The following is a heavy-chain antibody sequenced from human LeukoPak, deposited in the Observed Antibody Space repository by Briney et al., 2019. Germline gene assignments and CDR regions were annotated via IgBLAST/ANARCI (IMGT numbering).Heavy chain of an antibody. CDR2: ISAYNGNT. CDR1: GYTFTSYG. V-gene: IGHV1-18*01. Sequence: GASVKVSCKASGYTFTSYGISWVRQAPGQGVERMGWISAYNGNTNYAQELQGRGTITTDTSTSTAYMEMRSLRSDDTAVYYCARYTPSTMVRVFDAFDIWGQGTMVTVSS. D-gene: IGHD3-10*01. J-gene: IGHJ3*02. CDR3: ARYTPSTMVRVFDAFDI.